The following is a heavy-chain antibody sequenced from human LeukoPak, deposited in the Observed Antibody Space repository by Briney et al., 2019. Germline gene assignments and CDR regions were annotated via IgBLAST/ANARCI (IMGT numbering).Heavy chain of an antibody. CDR2: IYHSGST. CDR3: ARESVTTAYYYMDV. V-gene: IGHV4-38-2*02. D-gene: IGHD4-11*01. J-gene: IGHJ6*03. Sequence: PSETLSLTCTVSGYSISSGYYWGWIRQPPGKGLEWIGSIYHSGSTYYNPSLKSRVTISVDTSKNQFSLKLSSVTAADTAVYYCARESVTTAYYYMDVWGQGTLVTVSS. CDR1: GYSISSGYY.